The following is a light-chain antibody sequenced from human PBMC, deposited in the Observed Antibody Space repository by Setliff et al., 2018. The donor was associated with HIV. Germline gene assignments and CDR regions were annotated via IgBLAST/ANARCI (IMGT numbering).Light chain of an antibody. CDR2: DVS. V-gene: IGLV2-14*03. CDR1: SSDVGGYNS. Sequence: QSALTQPASVSGSPGRPITISCTGNSSDVGGYNSVSWFQQHPGKAPKLLIYDVSDRPSGVSNRFSGSKSGNTASLTISGLQAEDEADYYCHSKRSSSTPYVFGTGTKV. J-gene: IGLJ1*01. CDR3: HSKRSSSTPYV.